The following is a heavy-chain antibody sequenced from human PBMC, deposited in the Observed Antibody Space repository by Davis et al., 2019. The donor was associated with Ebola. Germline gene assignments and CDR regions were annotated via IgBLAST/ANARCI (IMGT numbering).Heavy chain of an antibody. D-gene: IGHD4-23*01. CDR2: ISGSGSST. Sequence: GESLKISCAASGFTFSSYAMSWVRQTPEKGLEWVAAISGSGSSTYYADSVKGRFTISRDNSKNTMYLQINNLRVDDRAIYYCATQVPDPYDGGASSVYFDNWGQGTLVTVSS. J-gene: IGHJ4*02. CDR1: GFTFSSYA. CDR3: ATQVPDPYDGGASSVYFDN. V-gene: IGHV3-23*01.